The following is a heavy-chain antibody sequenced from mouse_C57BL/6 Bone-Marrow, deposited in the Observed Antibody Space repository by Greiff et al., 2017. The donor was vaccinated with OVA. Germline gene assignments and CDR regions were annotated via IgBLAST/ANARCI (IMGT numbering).Heavy chain of an antibody. V-gene: IGHV1-59*01. CDR1: GYTFTSYW. J-gene: IGHJ2*01. CDR3: ARGDFDDY. Sequence: QVHVKQPGAELVRPGTSVKLSCKASGYTFTSYWMHWVKQRPGQGLEWIGVIDPSDSYTNYNQKFKGKATLTVDTSSSTAYMQLSSLTSEDSAVYYCARGDFDDYWGQGTTLTVSS. CDR2: IDPSDSYT.